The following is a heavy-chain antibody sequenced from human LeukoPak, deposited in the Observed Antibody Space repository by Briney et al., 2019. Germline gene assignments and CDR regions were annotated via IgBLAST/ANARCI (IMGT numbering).Heavy chain of an antibody. D-gene: IGHD6-13*01. J-gene: IGHJ6*03. CDR1: GYTFTSYG. CDR3: ARSKQYSSSWYGPYYYYMDV. V-gene: IGHV1-18*01. Sequence: ASVKVSCKASGYTFTSYGISWVRQAPGQGLEWMGWISAYNGNTNYAQKLQGRVTMTTDTSTSTAYMELRSLRSDDTAVYYCARSKQYSSSWYGPYYYYMDVWGKGTTVTVSS. CDR2: ISAYNGNT.